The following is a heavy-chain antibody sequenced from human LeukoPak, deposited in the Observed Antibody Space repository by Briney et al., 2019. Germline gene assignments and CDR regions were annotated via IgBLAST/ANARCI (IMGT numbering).Heavy chain of an antibody. Sequence: GGSLRLSCAASGFTFITYSMDWVRQAPGKGLEWVSSISGSSNYIYYAESVKGRFTISRDNAKNSLFLQMNSLRAEDTAVYYCARDRSPSSGYYSHYFDYWGQGTLVTVSS. CDR2: ISGSSNYI. CDR1: GFTFITYS. V-gene: IGHV3-21*01. CDR3: ARDRSPSSGYYSHYFDY. J-gene: IGHJ4*02. D-gene: IGHD3-22*01.